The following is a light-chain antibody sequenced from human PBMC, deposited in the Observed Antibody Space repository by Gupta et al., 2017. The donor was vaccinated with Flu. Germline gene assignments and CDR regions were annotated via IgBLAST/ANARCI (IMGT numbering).Light chain of an antibody. CDR3: SSYTTSYTFV. CDR2: EVS. Sequence: QSALTQPPSVSGSPGQSVTISCTGTGSAVGTYNRVSWYRQPPGTAPKLILYEVSNRPSGVPDRFSGSKSGNTASLTISGLQGEDEADYYCSSYTTSYTFVFGTGTKVTVL. J-gene: IGLJ1*01. V-gene: IGLV2-18*02. CDR1: GSAVGTYNR.